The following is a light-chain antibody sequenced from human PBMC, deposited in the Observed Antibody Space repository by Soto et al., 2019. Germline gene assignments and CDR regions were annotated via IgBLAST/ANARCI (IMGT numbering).Light chain of an antibody. V-gene: IGLV2-14*01. J-gene: IGLJ3*02. CDR1: SSDVGGYDY. CDR2: GVS. CDR3: SSYSSTSTGV. Sequence: QSALTQPASVSGSPGQSITISCTGTSSDVGGYDYVSWYQQHPGKAPKLMIYGVSNRPSGTSNRFSGSKSGNTASLTISGLQAEDEADYYCSSYSSTSTGVFGGGTKLTVL.